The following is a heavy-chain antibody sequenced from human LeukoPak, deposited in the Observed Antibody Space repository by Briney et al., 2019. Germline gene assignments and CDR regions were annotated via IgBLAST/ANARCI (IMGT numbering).Heavy chain of an antibody. Sequence: GGSLRLSCAASGFTFSGYWMSWVRQAPGKGLEWVANIKQDGSEKYYVDSVKGRFTISRDNAKNSLYLQMNSLRAEDTAVYYCARDEGGRGAVVGFDYWGQGTLVTVSS. V-gene: IGHV3-7*04. D-gene: IGHD2-2*01. J-gene: IGHJ4*02. CDR1: GFTFSGYW. CDR3: ARDEGGRGAVVGFDY. CDR2: IKQDGSEK.